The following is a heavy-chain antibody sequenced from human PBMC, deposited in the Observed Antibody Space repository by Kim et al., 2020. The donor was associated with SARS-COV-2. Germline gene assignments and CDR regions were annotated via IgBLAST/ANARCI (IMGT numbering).Heavy chain of an antibody. V-gene: IGHV3-23*01. J-gene: IGHJ5*01. Sequence: GCVTYCAGSVRGLFTVSRDESKNMVYLQMSSLRAEDTAVYFCAKGHNCDSWGQGTLVTVSS. CDR2: GCVT. D-gene: IGHD1-1*01. CDR3: AKGHNCDS.